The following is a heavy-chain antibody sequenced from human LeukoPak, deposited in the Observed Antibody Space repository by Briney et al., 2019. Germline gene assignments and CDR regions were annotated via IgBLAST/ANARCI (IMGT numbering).Heavy chain of an antibody. V-gene: IGHV4-59*01. Sequence: SETLSLTCTVSGGSISTYYWSWIRQPPGKGLEWIAHMYYSGSTNYNPSLKSRVTISVDTSKNQFSLNLSSLTAADTAVYYCARDPYSSTWSYGMDIWGQGTTVTVSS. CDR3: ARDPYSSTWSYGMDI. CDR1: GGSISTYY. J-gene: IGHJ6*02. D-gene: IGHD6-13*01. CDR2: MYYSGST.